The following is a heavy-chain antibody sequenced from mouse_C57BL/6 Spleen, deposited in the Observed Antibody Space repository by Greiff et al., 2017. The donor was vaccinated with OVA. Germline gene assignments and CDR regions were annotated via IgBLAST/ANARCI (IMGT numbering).Heavy chain of an antibody. V-gene: IGHV1-26*01. CDR1: GYTFTDYY. Sequence: VQLQQSGPELVKPGASVKISCKASGYTFTDYYMNWVKQSHGKSLEWIGDINPNNGGTSYNQKFKGKATLTVDKSSSTAYMELRSLTSEDSAVYYCSRSYYDYWYFDVWGTGTTVTVSS. D-gene: IGHD2-4*01. J-gene: IGHJ1*03. CDR3: SRSYYDYWYFDV. CDR2: INPNNGGT.